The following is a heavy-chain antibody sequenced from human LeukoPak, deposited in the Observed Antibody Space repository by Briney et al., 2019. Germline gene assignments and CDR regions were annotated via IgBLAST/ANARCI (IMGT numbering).Heavy chain of an antibody. Sequence: GSLRLSCAASGFTFSSYAMSWVRQAPGKGLEWVSAISGSGGSTYYADSVKGRFTISRDNSKSTLYLQMNSLRAEDTAVYYCAKIIAVAGKLVYYYYGMDVWGQGTTVTVSS. V-gene: IGHV3-23*01. J-gene: IGHJ6*02. CDR2: ISGSGGST. D-gene: IGHD6-19*01. CDR1: GFTFSSYA. CDR3: AKIIAVAGKLVYYYYGMDV.